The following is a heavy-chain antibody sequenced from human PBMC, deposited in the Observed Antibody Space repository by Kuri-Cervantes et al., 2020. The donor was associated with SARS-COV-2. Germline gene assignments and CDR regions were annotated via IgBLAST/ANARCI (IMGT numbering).Heavy chain of an antibody. J-gene: IGHJ4*02. Sequence: GESLKISCAASGFTFSSYAMHWVRQAPGKGLEWVAVISYDGSNKYYADSVKGRFTISRDNSKNTLYLQMKSLRSENTAMYYCAKDRVGVQDFWGQGTLVTVSS. CDR1: GFTFSSYA. CDR3: AKDRVGVQDF. CDR2: ISYDGSNK. V-gene: IGHV3-30-3*01. D-gene: IGHD2-21*01.